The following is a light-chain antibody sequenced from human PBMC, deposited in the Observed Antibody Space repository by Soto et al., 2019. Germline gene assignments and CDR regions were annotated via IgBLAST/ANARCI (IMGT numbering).Light chain of an antibody. V-gene: IGKV2-28*01. J-gene: IGKJ3*01. Sequence: DIVMTQSPVSLPVTPGEPASISCRSSQSLLHGDGYTYLDWYLKKPGQSPQLLIYSTSYRASGVPDRFSGSGSGSDFTLKISRVEAEDVGVYYCMQALQIPPTFGPGTKVDIK. CDR3: MQALQIPPT. CDR2: STS. CDR1: QSLLHGDGYTY.